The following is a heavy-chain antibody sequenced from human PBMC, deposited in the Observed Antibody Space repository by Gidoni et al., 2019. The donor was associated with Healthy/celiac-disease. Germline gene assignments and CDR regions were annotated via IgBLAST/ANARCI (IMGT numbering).Heavy chain of an antibody. D-gene: IGHD1-26*01. CDR1: GCSISSSSYY. J-gene: IGHJ5*02. CDR2: IYYSGST. V-gene: IGHV4-39*01. Sequence: QLQLQESGPGLVKPSETLSLTCTVSGCSISSSSYYWGWSRPPPGKGLEWIGSIYYSGSTYYNPSLKSRVTISVDTSKNQFSLKLSSVTAADTAVYYCARHVVGATHPRWFDPWGQRTLVTVSS. CDR3: ARHVVGATHPRWFDP.